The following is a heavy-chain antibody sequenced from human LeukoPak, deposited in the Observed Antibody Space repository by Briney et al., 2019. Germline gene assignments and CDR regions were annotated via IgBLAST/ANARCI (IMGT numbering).Heavy chain of an antibody. V-gene: IGHV3-23*01. CDR1: GFTFSSYA. CDR3: VRDPYGSGSYPNYYSDY. CDR2: ISGSGGST. D-gene: IGHD3-10*01. Sequence: GGSLRLSCAASGFTFSSYAMSWVRQAPGKGLEWVSAISGSGGSTYYADSVKGRFTISRDNSKNTLYLQMNSLRAEDTAVYYCVRDPYGSGSYPNYYSDYWGQGTLVTVSS. J-gene: IGHJ4*02.